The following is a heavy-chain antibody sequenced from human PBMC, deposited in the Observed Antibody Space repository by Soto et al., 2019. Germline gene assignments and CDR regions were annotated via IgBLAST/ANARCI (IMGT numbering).Heavy chain of an antibody. CDR1: GGSVSSGSYY. D-gene: IGHD2-15*01. V-gene: IGHV4-61*01. CDR2: IYYSGST. J-gene: IGHJ6*02. Sequence: SETLSLTCTVSGGSVSSGSYYWSWIRQPPGKGLEWIGYIYYSGSTNYNPSLKSRVTISVDTSKNQFSLKLSSVTAADTAVYYCARDLVQYGMDVWGQGTTVPGSS. CDR3: ARDLVQYGMDV.